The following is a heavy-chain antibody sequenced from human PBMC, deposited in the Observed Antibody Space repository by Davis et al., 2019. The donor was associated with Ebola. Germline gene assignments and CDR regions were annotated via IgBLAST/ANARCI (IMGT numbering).Heavy chain of an antibody. Sequence: GGSLRLSCAASGFTFSSYWMSWVRQAPGKGLEWVANIKQDGSVKYYVDSVKGRFTISRDNAKNSLYLQMNSLRAEDTAVYYCARDMAEWELMWDYFDYWGQGTLVTVSS. V-gene: IGHV3-7*03. CDR1: GFTFSSYW. CDR2: IKQDGSVK. D-gene: IGHD1-26*01. J-gene: IGHJ4*02. CDR3: ARDMAEWELMWDYFDY.